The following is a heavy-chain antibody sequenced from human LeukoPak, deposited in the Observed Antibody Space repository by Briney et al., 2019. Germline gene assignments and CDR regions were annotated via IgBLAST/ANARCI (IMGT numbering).Heavy chain of an antibody. V-gene: IGHV3-30*18. J-gene: IGHJ4*02. CDR3: AKDGDGYNHGGIYYFDY. CDR1: GFTFNNYG. CDR2: ISYDGTNQ. Sequence: PGGSLRLSCAASGFTFNNYGMHWVRQAPGKGLEWVAVISYDGTNQYYADSVKGRLTISRDNSKNTLYLQMNSLRAEDTAVYYCAKDGDGYNHGGIYYFDYWGQGTLVTVSS. D-gene: IGHD5-24*01.